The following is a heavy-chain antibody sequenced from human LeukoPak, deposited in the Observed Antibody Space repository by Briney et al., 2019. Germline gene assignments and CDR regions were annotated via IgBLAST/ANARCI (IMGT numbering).Heavy chain of an antibody. Sequence: VASVKVSCKASGYTFTGYYMHWVRQAPGQGLEWMGWINPNSGGTNYAQKFQGRVTMTRDTSISTAYMELSRLRSDDTAVCYCARVAPNYGDYLDYWGQGTLVTVSS. CDR3: ARVAPNYGDYLDY. CDR2: INPNSGGT. J-gene: IGHJ4*02. V-gene: IGHV1-2*02. D-gene: IGHD4-17*01. CDR1: GYTFTGYY.